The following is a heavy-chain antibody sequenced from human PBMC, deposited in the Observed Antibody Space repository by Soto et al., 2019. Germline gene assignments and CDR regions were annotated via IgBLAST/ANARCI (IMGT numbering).Heavy chain of an antibody. Sequence: WGSLRLSCAASGFSFSNYGMHWVRQAPCKGLEWVAFVSSDGNNKYYADSVKGRFTISRDNSKNTLYLQVDSLRVDDTAVYYCAKDRVIQLLPIWPDPWGQGTLVTVSS. CDR1: GFSFSNYG. CDR2: VSSDGNNK. J-gene: IGHJ5*02. CDR3: AKDRVIQLLPIWPDP. D-gene: IGHD2-2*01. V-gene: IGHV3-30*18.